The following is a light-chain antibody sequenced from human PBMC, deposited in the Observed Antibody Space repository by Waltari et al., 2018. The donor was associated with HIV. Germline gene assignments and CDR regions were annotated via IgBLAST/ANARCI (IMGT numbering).Light chain of an antibody. V-gene: IGLV3-19*01. CDR1: SPRSDY. J-gene: IGLJ2*01. Sequence: SSELTQDSAVPVALGQTVRTTCQGDSPRSDYACWNQQKPGQAPVLVIYGKNNRPSGIPDRFSGASSGNTASLTITGAQAEDEADYYCNSRDSSGNHVVFGGETKLTVL. CDR2: GKN. CDR3: NSRDSSGNHVV.